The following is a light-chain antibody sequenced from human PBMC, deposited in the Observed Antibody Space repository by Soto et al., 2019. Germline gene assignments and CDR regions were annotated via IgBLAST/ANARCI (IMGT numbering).Light chain of an antibody. CDR2: AAS. V-gene: IGKV1-39*01. Sequence: DIQMTQSPSSLSASVGDRVAITCRAGQTISTYLNWYQQKSEKAPKLLIYAASSLQSGVPSRFSGSGSGTDFTLTISSLQPEDFATYYCQQSHGIPYTFGQGTILEMK. J-gene: IGKJ2*01. CDR3: QQSHGIPYT. CDR1: QTISTY.